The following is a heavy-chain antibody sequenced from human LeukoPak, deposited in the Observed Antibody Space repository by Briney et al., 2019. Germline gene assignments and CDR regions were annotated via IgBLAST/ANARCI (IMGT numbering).Heavy chain of an antibody. CDR1: GFSISSDW. V-gene: IGHV3-15*01. CDR3: TLIQGWGSGSYYRDF. CDR2: VKSRSAGETT. Sequence: GGSLRLSCAASGFSISSDWMSWVRQAPGKGLEWVARVKSRSAGETTDYAAPVKGRFTISRDDSKNTLYLQMNSLKTEDTAVYYCTLIQGWGSGSYYRDFWGQGTPVTVSS. D-gene: IGHD3-10*01. J-gene: IGHJ4*02.